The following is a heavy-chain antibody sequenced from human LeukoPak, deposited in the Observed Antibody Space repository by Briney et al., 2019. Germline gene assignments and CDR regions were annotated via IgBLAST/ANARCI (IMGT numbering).Heavy chain of an antibody. J-gene: IGHJ4*02. D-gene: IGHD1-26*01. CDR3: ARERRELGIDY. CDR2: INAGNGNT. Sequence: GASVKVSCKASGYTFTSYAMHWVRQAPGQRLEWMGWINAGNGNTKYSQKFQGRVTITRDTSASTAYMELSRLRSEDTAVYYCARERRELGIDYWGQGTLVTVSS. V-gene: IGHV1-3*01. CDR1: GYTFTSYA.